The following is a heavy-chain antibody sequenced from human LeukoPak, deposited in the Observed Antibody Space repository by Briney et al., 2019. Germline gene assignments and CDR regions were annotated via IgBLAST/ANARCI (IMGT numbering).Heavy chain of an antibody. V-gene: IGHV6-1*01. CDR2: THYRSKWYN. J-gene: IGHJ3*02. CDR3: ASTVGGGCYEAFDI. Sequence: SRTLCLTCAISGDSVSSNSAAWNWTRQSPSRGLEWLGRTHYRSKWYNDYAVSVQSRININPDTSKNQSSLQLNSVTPEDTAVYYCASTVGGGCYEAFDIWGKGPMFTVSS. CDR1: GDSVSSNSAA. D-gene: IGHD6-19*01.